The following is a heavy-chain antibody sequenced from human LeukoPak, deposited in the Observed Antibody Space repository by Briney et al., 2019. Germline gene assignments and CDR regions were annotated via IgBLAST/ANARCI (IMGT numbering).Heavy chain of an antibody. Sequence: ASVKVSCKASGYTFTGYYMHWVRQAPGQGLEWMGRISPNSGGTNYAQKFQGRVTMTRDTSISTAYMELSRLRSDDTAVYYCARQRGTYSSTWMGWFDPWGQGTLVTVSS. CDR1: GYTFTGYY. V-gene: IGHV1-2*06. J-gene: IGHJ5*02. D-gene: IGHD5-18*01. CDR3: ARQRGTYSSTWMGWFDP. CDR2: ISPNSGGT.